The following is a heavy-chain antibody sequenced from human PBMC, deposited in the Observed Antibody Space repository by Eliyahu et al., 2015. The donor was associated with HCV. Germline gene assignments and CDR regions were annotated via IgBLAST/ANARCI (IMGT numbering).Heavy chain of an antibody. CDR1: GYTFXTNY. D-gene: IGHD4-17*01. CDR3: ARLTYGDYRSFDP. Sequence: QLVQSGAEVRKPGASVKVSCKXSGYTFXTNYIHWVRQAPGQGLEWMGIINPGSGRTTYAQNFQGRVTLTRDTSTSTVYMEVTSLGSEDTAVYYCARLTYGDYRSFDPWGQGTLVTVSS. V-gene: IGHV1-46*01. J-gene: IGHJ5*02. CDR2: INPGSGRT.